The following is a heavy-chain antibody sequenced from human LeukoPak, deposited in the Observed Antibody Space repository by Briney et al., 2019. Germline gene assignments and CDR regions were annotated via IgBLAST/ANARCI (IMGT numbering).Heavy chain of an antibody. V-gene: IGHV1-8*03. J-gene: IGHJ6*03. CDR3: GRGRRGMVVASTYYYYYMDV. CDR2: MNPNSGNT. Sequence: ASVKVSCKASGYTFTSYDINWVRQATGQGLEWMGWMNPNSGNTGYAQKFQGRVTITRNTSISTAYMELSSLRSGDTAVYYCGRGRRGMVVASTYYYYYMDVWGKGTTVTVSS. CDR1: GYTFTSYD. D-gene: IGHD1-26*01.